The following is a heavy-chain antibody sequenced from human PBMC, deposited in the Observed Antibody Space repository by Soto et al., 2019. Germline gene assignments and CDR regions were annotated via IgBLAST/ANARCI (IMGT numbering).Heavy chain of an antibody. V-gene: IGHV3-23*01. CDR1: GFTFSSYA. J-gene: IGHJ6*02. CDR3: AAVRGGGLHSISSLALNGMDV. CDR2: ISGSGGST. Sequence: PGGSLRLSCAASGFTFSSYAMSWVRQAPGKGLEWVSAISGSGGSTYYADSVKGRFTISRDNSKNTLYLQMNSLRPEDTAVYHCAAVRGGGLHSISSLALNGMDVWGQGTTVTVSS. D-gene: IGHD6-6*01.